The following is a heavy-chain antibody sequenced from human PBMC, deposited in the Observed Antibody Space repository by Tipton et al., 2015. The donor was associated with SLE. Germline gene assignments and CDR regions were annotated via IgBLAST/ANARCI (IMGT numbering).Heavy chain of an antibody. D-gene: IGHD1-26*01. CDR3: ARRGVGAIYWYFDL. J-gene: IGHJ2*01. CDR1: GYSISSGHY. CDR2: ISHSGST. V-gene: IGHV4-38-2*01. Sequence: TLSLTCAVSGYSISSGHYWGWIRQPPGKGLEWIGSISHSGSTYYNPSLKSRITISVDTSKNQLSLKLNSVTAADTAVYYCARRGVGAIYWYFDLWGRGTLVTVSS.